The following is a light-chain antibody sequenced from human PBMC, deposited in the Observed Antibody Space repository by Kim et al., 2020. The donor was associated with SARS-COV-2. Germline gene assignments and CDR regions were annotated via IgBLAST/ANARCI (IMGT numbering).Light chain of an antibody. CDR3: QSYDSSNLWV. J-gene: IGLJ3*02. Sequence: KTVTISCTGSSGSIASNYVQWYQQRPGSAPTTVIYEDNQRPSGVPDRFSGSIDSSSNSASLTISGLKTEYEADYYCQSYDSSNLWVFGGGTQLTVL. CDR2: EDN. CDR1: SGSIASNY. V-gene: IGLV6-57*02.